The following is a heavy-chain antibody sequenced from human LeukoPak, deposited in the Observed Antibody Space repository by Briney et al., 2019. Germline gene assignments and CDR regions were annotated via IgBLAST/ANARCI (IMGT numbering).Heavy chain of an antibody. V-gene: IGHV1-2*06. CDR2: INPNSGGT. Sequence: ASVKVSCKASGYTFTDYYMHWVRQAPGQGLEWMGRINPNSGGTNYAQKFQGRVTMTRDTSISTAYMELSRLRSDDTAVYYCAREPGGGGSTIDYWGQGTLVTVSS. J-gene: IGHJ4*02. CDR1: GYTFTDYY. D-gene: IGHD2-15*01. CDR3: AREPGGGGSTIDY.